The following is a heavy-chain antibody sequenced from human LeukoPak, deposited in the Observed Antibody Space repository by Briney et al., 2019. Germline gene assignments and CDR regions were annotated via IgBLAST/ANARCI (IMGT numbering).Heavy chain of an antibody. CDR3: ARVSSSIAFQH. Sequence: GGSLRLSCAASGFTFSSYWMSWVRQAPGKGLEWVASIKQDGSEKYYVDSVKGRFTISRDNAKNSLYLQMNSLRAEDTAVYYCARVSSSIAFQHWGQGTLVTVSS. V-gene: IGHV3-7*01. J-gene: IGHJ1*01. CDR1: GFTFSSYW. CDR2: IKQDGSEK. D-gene: IGHD6-6*01.